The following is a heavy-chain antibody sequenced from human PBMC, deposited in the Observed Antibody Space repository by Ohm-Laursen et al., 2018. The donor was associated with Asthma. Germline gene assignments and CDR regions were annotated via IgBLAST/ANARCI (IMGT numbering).Heavy chain of an antibody. D-gene: IGHD1-1*01. CDR1: GGSVSGYY. CDR2: MHSSGGA. J-gene: IGHJ4*02. V-gene: IGHV4-59*02. Sequence: SDTLSLTCTVSGGSVSGYYWSWIRQPPGRGLEWIAYMHSSGGANYNPSLQSRVTLSADTSKNRVSLRLSFVSAADTALYFCARLDWTLSVFDYWGQGALVTVAP. CDR3: ARLDWTLSVFDY.